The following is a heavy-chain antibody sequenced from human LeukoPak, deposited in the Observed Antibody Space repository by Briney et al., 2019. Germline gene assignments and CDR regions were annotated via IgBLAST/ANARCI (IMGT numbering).Heavy chain of an antibody. Sequence: SETLSLTCTVSGGSISSYYWSWIRQSPGKGLEWSGYIYYSGSTNYNPSLKSRVTISVDTSKNQFSLKLSSVTAADTAVYYCARHVSGSGPFDPWGQGTLVTVSS. CDR1: GGSISSYY. V-gene: IGHV4-59*08. D-gene: IGHD3-10*01. CDR2: IYYSGST. J-gene: IGHJ5*02. CDR3: ARHVSGSGPFDP.